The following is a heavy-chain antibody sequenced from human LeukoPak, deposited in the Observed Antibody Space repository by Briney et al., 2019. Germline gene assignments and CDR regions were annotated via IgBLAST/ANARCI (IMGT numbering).Heavy chain of an antibody. D-gene: IGHD3-22*01. CDR3: AREVVDSSGYYSDY. CDR2: INPNSGGT. CDR1: GYTFTSYG. V-gene: IGHV1-2*02. J-gene: IGHJ4*02. Sequence: WASVKVSCKASGYTFTSYGISWVRQAPGQGLEWMGWINPNSGGTNYAQKFQGRVTMTRDTSISTAYMELSRLRSDDTAVYYCAREVVDSSGYYSDYWGQGTLVTVSS.